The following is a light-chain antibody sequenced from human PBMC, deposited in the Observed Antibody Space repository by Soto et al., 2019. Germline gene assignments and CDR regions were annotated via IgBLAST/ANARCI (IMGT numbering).Light chain of an antibody. CDR1: QSISSSY. V-gene: IGKV3-20*01. CDR2: DTS. Sequence: EIVLTQSPGTLSLSPGKRATLSCRASQSISSSYLAWYQQKPGQAPRLLIYDTSSRATGIPDRFSGSGSATDFTLTISRLEPEDFAVYYCQQYGSSPWTFGQGTKVDIK. J-gene: IGKJ1*01. CDR3: QQYGSSPWT.